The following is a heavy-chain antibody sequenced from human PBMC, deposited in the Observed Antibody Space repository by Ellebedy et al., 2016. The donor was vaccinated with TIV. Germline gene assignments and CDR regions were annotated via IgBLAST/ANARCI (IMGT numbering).Heavy chain of an antibody. Sequence: AASVKVSCKTSGYTFSRHGLNWVRQAPGQGLEWMGWISTYSGNTNYAQKFQGRVTMTTDTSTSSGYMELRSLRSDDTAVYFCATGRSMIRGFDYWGQGTLVTVSS. J-gene: IGHJ4*02. CDR2: ISTYSGNT. CDR3: ATGRSMIRGFDY. CDR1: GYTFSRHG. D-gene: IGHD3-10*01. V-gene: IGHV1-18*01.